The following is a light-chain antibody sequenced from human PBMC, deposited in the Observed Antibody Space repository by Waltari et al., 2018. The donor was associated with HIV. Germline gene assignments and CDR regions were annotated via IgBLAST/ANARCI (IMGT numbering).Light chain of an antibody. J-gene: IGLJ3*02. V-gene: IGLV2-14*03. CDR3: ASFTGDNSLL. CDR2: LVD. CDR1: DSDFGLYTF. Sequence: SAVTQPASVSGLPGPSLTISCSGDDSDFGLYTFVSWYQQHPCQLPRLILYLVDSRASGISARFSGSKSGHTASLNISGLRAEDEADYYCASFTGDNSLLFGGGTKVTVL.